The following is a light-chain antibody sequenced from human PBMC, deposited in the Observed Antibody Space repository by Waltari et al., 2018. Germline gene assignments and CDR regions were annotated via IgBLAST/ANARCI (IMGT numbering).Light chain of an antibody. CDR3: QQRSNWPFT. CDR2: DAS. J-gene: IGKJ5*01. CDR1: QSVSSY. V-gene: IGKV3-11*01. Sequence: EIVLTQSPATPSLSTGERATLSCRASQSVSSYLAWYQQKPGQAPRLLIYDASNRATGIPARFSGSGSGTDFTLTISSLEPEDFAVYYCQQRSNWPFTFGQGTRLEIK.